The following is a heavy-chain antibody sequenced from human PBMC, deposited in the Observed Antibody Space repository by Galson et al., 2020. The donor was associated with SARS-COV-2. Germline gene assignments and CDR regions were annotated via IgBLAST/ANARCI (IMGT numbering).Heavy chain of an antibody. CDR1: GFTFSDYY. D-gene: IGHD6-6*01. Sequence: GESLKISCAASGFTFSDYYMSWIRQAPGKGLEWVSYISSSGSTIYYADSVKGRFTISRDNAKNSLYLQMNSLRAEDTAVYYCARVGGVAAPAGYYYYMDVWGKGTTVTVSS. V-gene: IGHV3-11*01. CDR3: ARVGGVAAPAGYYYYMDV. CDR2: ISSSGSTI. J-gene: IGHJ6*03.